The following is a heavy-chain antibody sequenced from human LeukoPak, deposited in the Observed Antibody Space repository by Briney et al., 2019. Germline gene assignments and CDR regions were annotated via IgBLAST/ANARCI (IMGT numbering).Heavy chain of an antibody. J-gene: IGHJ4*02. CDR3: ARGPRPDTVVVVAATPDFDY. D-gene: IGHD2-15*01. V-gene: IGHV3-30*07. Sequence: DSVQGRFTISRDNSKNTLYLQMNNLRAEDTAVYYCARGPRPDTVVVVAATPDFDYWGQGTLVTVSS.